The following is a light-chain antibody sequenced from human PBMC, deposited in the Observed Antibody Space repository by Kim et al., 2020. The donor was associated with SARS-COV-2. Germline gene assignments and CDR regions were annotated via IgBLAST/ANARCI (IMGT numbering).Light chain of an antibody. CDR3: NSRDSSGNHLKV. CDR1: SLRSYY. CDR2: GKN. J-gene: IGLJ2*01. V-gene: IGLV3-19*01. Sequence: SSELTQDPAVSVALGQTVRITCQGDSLRSYYASWYQQKPGQALVLVIYGKNNRPSGIPDRFSGSSSGNTASLTITGAQAEDEADYYCNSRDSSGNHLKVFGGGTQLTVL.